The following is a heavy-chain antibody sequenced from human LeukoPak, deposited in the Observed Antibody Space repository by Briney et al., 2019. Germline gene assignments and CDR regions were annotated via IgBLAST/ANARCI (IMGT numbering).Heavy chain of an antibody. CDR3: ARDHADDYVWGSYRYPDDAFDI. J-gene: IGHJ3*02. V-gene: IGHV1-2*02. D-gene: IGHD3-16*02. Sequence: WASVKVSCKASGYIFTGYYMHWVRQAPGQGLEWMGWINPNSGGTNYAQKFQGRVTMTTDTSTSTAYMELRSLRSDDTAVYYCARDHADDYVWGSYRYPDDAFDIWGQGTMVTVSS. CDR1: GYIFTGYY. CDR2: INPNSGGT.